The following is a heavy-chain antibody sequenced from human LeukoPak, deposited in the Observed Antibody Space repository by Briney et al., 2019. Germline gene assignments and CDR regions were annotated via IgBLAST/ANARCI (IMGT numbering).Heavy chain of an antibody. CDR3: ARGPGAGVVIQPFDY. D-gene: IGHD3-3*01. Sequence: SPSQTLSLTCTVSGGSISSGSYYWSWIRQPAGKGLEWIGRIYTSGSTNYNPSLKSRVTISVDTSKNQFSLKLSSVTAADTAVYYCARGPGAGVVIQPFDYWGQGTLVTVSS. CDR1: GGSISSGSYY. CDR2: IYTSGST. J-gene: IGHJ4*02. V-gene: IGHV4-61*02.